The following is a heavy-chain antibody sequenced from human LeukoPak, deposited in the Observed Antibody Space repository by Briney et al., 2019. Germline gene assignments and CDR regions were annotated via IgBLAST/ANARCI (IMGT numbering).Heavy chain of an antibody. J-gene: IGHJ6*03. V-gene: IGHV4-34*01. CDR1: GGSFSGYY. D-gene: IGHD2-21*01. Sequence: PSETLSLTCAVYGGSFSGYYWSWIRQPPGKGLEWIGEINHSGNTNYNPSLKSRVTISVDTSKNQFSLKLSSVTAADTAVYYCARRSPHRPYYYYYYMDVWGKGTTVTISS. CDR2: INHSGNT. CDR3: ARRSPHRPYYYYYYMDV.